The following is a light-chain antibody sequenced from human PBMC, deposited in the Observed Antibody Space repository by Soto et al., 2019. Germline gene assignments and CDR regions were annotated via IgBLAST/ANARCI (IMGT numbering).Light chain of an antibody. CDR2: AAS. J-gene: IGKJ4*01. CDR1: QSMFTY. Sequence: DIQMTRSPSSLSASVGDRVTISCRASQSMFTYLNWYQQKPGKAPKLLIYAASSLQSGVPSRFSGSGSGTDFTLTISSLQPEDSATYYCQQSYNTPLTVGGGTKVDIK. CDR3: QQSYNTPLT. V-gene: IGKV1-39*01.